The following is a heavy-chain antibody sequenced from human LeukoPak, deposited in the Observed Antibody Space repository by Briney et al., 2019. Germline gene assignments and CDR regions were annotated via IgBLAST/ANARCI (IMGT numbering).Heavy chain of an antibody. Sequence: SETLSLTCTVSGGSTSSHYWSWIRQPPGKGLEWIGYIYYSGSTNCNPSLKSRGTISIDTSKNQFSLKLSSVTAADTAVYYCARDFRDGDSVFYYYYMDVWGKGTTVTVSS. CDR3: ARDFRDGDSVFYYYYMDV. V-gene: IGHV4-59*11. D-gene: IGHD4-17*01. J-gene: IGHJ6*03. CDR1: GGSTSSHY. CDR2: IYYSGST.